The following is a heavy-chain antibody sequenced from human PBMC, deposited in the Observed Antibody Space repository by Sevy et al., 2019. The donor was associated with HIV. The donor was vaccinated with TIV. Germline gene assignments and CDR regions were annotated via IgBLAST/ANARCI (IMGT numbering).Heavy chain of an antibody. CDR3: ARDGGYGDHDRGYYYYYMDV. J-gene: IGHJ6*03. V-gene: IGHV4-30-2*01. D-gene: IGHD4-17*01. Sequence: SETLSLTCAVSGGSMSSGGYSWSWIRQPPGKGLEWIGYIFHSGSTYYNPSLKSRVTISVDRSKNQFSLNLSSVTAADTAVYYCARDGGYGDHDRGYYYYYMDVWGKGTTVTVSS. CDR2: IFHSGST. CDR1: GGSMSSGGYS.